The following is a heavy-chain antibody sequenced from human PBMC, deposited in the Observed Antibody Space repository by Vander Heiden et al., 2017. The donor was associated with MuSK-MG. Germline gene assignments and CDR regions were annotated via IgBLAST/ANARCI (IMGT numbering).Heavy chain of an antibody. Sequence: QVQLVQSGAEVKKPGSSVKVSCKASGGTFSSYAISWVRQAPGQGLEWMGGIIPIFGTANDAQKFQGRVTITADEATSTAYMEMSRMRSEDTAVYYCAREGPIGAFDIWGQGTMVTVSS. CDR1: GGTFSSYA. D-gene: IGHD2-21*01. J-gene: IGHJ3*02. CDR2: IIPIFGTA. CDR3: AREGPIGAFDI. V-gene: IGHV1-69*01.